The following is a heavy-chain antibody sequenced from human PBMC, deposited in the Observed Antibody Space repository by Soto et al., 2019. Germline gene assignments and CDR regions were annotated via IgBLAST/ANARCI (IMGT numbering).Heavy chain of an antibody. CDR2: IYYSGST. V-gene: IGHV4-61*01. CDR3: ARDRAVDIGYYYGMDV. Sequence: PSETLSLTCTVSGGSVSSGSYYWSWIRQPPGKGLEWIGYIYYSGSTNYNPSLKSRVTISVDTSKNQFSLKLSSVTAADTAVYYCARDRAVDIGYYYGMDVWGQGTTVTVSS. CDR1: GGSVSSGSYY. D-gene: IGHD5-12*01. J-gene: IGHJ6*02.